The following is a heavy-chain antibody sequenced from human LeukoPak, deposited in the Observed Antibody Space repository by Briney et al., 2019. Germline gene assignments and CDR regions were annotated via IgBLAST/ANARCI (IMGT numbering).Heavy chain of an antibody. CDR2: IDWDDDK. J-gene: IGHJ6*02. CDR3: ARTRRSGSYYYGMDV. Sequence: SGPSLVKPTQTLTLTFNVSGFTFISSGMWVVWIRHPPMKALGWTARIDWDDDKYYSTSLKTRLIIPKDTSKNQVVLTMTKMDPVDTATYCCARTRRSGSYYYGMDVWGPGITVTVAS. CDR1: GFTFISSGMW. V-gene: IGHV2-70*10. D-gene: IGHD1-26*01.